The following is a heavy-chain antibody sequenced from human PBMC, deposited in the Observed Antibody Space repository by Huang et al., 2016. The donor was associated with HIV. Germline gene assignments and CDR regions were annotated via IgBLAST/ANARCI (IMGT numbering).Heavy chain of an antibody. CDR2: IRYDGNND. CDR3: VKERGSSRARSSFDF. Sequence: QVRLVESGGGVVQPGASLTLSCSVSGFPFSAYGMAWVRQAPGKGLGWVSFIRYDGNNDYLIGSVRGRFTISRDNSNNTLYLRMNSLRPEDTAVYYCVKERGSSRARSSFDFWGQGTSVIVSS. V-gene: IGHV3-30*02. CDR1: GFPFSAYG. J-gene: IGHJ3*01. D-gene: IGHD6-13*01.